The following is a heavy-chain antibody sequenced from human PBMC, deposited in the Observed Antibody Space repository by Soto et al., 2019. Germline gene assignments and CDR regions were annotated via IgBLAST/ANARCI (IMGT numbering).Heavy chain of an antibody. V-gene: IGHV4-59*01. D-gene: IGHD4-17*01. J-gene: IGHJ4*02. CDR2: IYYSGST. CDR3: ARDIYGGNGGEFDY. Sequence: SETLSLTCTVSGGSISSYYWSWIRQPPGKGLEWIGYIYYSGSTNYNPSLKSRVTISVGTSKNQFSLKLSSVTAADTAVYYCARDIYGGNGGEFDYWGQGTLVTVSS. CDR1: GGSISSYY.